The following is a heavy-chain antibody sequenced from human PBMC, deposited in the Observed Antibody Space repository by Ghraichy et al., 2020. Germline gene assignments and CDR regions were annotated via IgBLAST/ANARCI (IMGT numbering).Heavy chain of an antibody. J-gene: IGHJ4*02. CDR3: ARDYYYVSSGFFGRFDS. CDR2: IKNDGSEK. V-gene: IGHV3-7*03. CDR1: GFTLSNYW. D-gene: IGHD3-22*01. Sequence: LTCAASGFTLSNYWMTWIRQAPGKGLEGVATIKNDGSEKYYGGSVKGRLTISRDNAKNSLYLQMNGLRAEDTAVYYCARDYYYVSSGFFGRFDSWGQGTLVTVSS.